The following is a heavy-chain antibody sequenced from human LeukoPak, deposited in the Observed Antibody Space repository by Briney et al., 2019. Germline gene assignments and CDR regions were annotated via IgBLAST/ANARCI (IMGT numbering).Heavy chain of an antibody. J-gene: IGHJ4*02. CDR2: IYHSGST. V-gene: IGHV4-30-2*01. CDR1: GGSISSGGYY. Sequence: PSETLSLTCTVSGGSISSGGYYWSWIRQPPGKGLEWIGYIYHSGSTYYNPSLKSRVTISVDRSKNQFSLKLSSVTAADTAVYYCAREGRVSSSSWYRRTEDFDYWGQGTLVTVSS. CDR3: AREGRVSSSSWYRRTEDFDY. D-gene: IGHD6-13*01.